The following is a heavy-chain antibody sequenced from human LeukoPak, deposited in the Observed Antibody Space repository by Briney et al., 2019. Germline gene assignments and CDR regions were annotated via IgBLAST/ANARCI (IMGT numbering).Heavy chain of an antibody. CDR2: INHSVST. CDR3: ARGGEGLPHGKVVVAESNWFDP. Sequence: SETLSLTCAVYGGSFSGYYWSWIRQPPGKGLEWIGEINHSVSTNYNPSLKSRVTISVDTSKNQFSLKLSSVPAADTAVYYCARGGEGLPHGKVVVAESNWFDPWGQGTLVTVSS. D-gene: IGHD2-15*01. V-gene: IGHV4-34*01. CDR1: GGSFSGYY. J-gene: IGHJ5*02.